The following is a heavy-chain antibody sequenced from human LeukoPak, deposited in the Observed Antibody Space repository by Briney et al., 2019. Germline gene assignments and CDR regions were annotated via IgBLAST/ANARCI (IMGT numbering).Heavy chain of an antibody. CDR3: ARRTFGGVIAR. Sequence: SETLSLTCTVSGGSISSYYWSWIRQPPGKGLEWIGYIYFSGSTNYNPSLKSRVTISRDTSKNQFSLKLSSVTAADTAVYYCARRTFGGVIARWGQGTLVTVSS. V-gene: IGHV4-59*12. CDR2: IYFSGST. D-gene: IGHD3-16*02. J-gene: IGHJ4*02. CDR1: GGSISSYY.